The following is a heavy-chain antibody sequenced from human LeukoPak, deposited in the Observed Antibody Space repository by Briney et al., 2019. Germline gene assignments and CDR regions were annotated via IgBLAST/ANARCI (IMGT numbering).Heavy chain of an antibody. Sequence: ASVKVSCKASGYTFTSYDINWVRQATGQGLEWMGWMNPNSGNTGYAQKFQDRVTMTRNTFISTAYMELSGLRSEDTAMYYCARKTLYGSGKSWFDPWGQGTLVTVSS. D-gene: IGHD3-10*01. CDR2: MNPNSGNT. CDR3: ARKTLYGSGKSWFDP. J-gene: IGHJ5*02. V-gene: IGHV1-8*01. CDR1: GYTFTSYD.